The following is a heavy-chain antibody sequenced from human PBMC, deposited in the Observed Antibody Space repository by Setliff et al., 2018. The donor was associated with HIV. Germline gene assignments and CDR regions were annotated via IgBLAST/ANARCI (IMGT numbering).Heavy chain of an antibody. CDR1: GYSFTDYY. CDR3: ARDRSSSWYDY. D-gene: IGHD6-13*01. Sequence: ASVKVSCKASGYSFTDYYIHWVRQAPGQGLEWMGWINPKSDGTNYAQKFQGWITMTTDTSTSTAYMELRSLRSDDTAVYYCARDRSSSWYDYWGQGTLVTVSS. J-gene: IGHJ4*02. V-gene: IGHV1-2*04. CDR2: INPKSDGT.